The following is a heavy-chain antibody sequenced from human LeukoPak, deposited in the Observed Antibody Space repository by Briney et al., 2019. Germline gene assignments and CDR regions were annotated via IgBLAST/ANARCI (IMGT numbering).Heavy chain of an antibody. CDR3: AKHYYDSSGYLSFDY. CDR1: GGSFSGYY. Sequence: SETLSLTCAVYGGSFSGYYWSWIRQPPGKGLEWIGEINHSGSTNYNPSLKSRVTISVDTSKNQFSLKLSSVTAADTAVYYCAKHYYDSSGYLSFDYWGQGTLVTVSS. V-gene: IGHV4-34*01. J-gene: IGHJ4*02. CDR2: INHSGST. D-gene: IGHD3-22*01.